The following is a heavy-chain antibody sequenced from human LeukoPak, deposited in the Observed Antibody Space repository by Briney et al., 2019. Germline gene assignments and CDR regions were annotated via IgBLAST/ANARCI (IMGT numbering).Heavy chain of an antibody. CDR3: ARDIMPSSIYYMDV. CDR1: GFTFSSYG. Sequence: GRSLRLSCAASGFTFSSYGMHWLRQAPGKGLEWVAVIWYDGSNKYYADSVKGRFTISRDNSKNTLYLQMNSLRAEDTAVYYCARDIMPSSIYYMDVWGKGTTVTVSS. J-gene: IGHJ6*03. D-gene: IGHD6-6*01. V-gene: IGHV3-33*01. CDR2: IWYDGSNK.